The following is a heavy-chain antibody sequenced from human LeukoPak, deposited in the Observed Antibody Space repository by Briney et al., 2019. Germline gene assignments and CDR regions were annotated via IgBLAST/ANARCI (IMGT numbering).Heavy chain of an antibody. V-gene: IGHV1-2*02. J-gene: IGHJ4*02. Sequence: ASVKDSCKASGYTFNDYFLHWVRRAPGQGFEWIGWINTDSGGTYYTQRFQGRVTMTRDTSISTAYMELSSLRSDDTAVYYCARAQSLTAPAGTFANSWGQGTLVTVSS. CDR2: INTDSGGT. D-gene: IGHD6-13*01. CDR3: ARAQSLTAPAGTFANS. CDR1: GYTFNDYF.